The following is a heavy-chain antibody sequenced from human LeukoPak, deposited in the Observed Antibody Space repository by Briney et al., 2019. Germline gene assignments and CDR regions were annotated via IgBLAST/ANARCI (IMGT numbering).Heavy chain of an antibody. CDR2: IIPIFGTA. CDR1: GGTFSSYA. Sequence: SVKVSCKASGGTFSSYAISWVRQAPGQGLEWMGGIIPIFGTANYAQKFQGRVTITADESTSTACMELSSLRSEDAAVYYCARARDYYGSGSYYKVNWFDPWGQGTLVTVSS. V-gene: IGHV1-69*13. CDR3: ARARDYYGSGSYYKVNWFDP. J-gene: IGHJ5*02. D-gene: IGHD3-10*01.